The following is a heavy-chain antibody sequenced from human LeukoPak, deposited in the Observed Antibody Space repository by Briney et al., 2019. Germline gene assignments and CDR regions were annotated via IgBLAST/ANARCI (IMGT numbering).Heavy chain of an antibody. J-gene: IGHJ4*02. V-gene: IGHV4-59*01. Sequence: SETLSLTCTVSGGSISSYYWSWIRQPPGKGLEWIGYIYYSGSTNYNPSLKSRVTISVDTSKNQFSPKLSPVTAADTAVYYCARGLSDSWSYYFDYWGQGTLVTVSS. D-gene: IGHD6-13*01. CDR3: ARGLSDSWSYYFDY. CDR1: GGSISSYY. CDR2: IYYSGST.